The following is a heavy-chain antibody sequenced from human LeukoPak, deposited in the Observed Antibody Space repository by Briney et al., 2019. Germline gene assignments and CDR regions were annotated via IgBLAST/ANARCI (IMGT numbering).Heavy chain of an antibody. V-gene: IGHV3-33*06. J-gene: IGHJ6*03. D-gene: IGHD6-6*01. CDR3: AKERKDSSSWGYYYYYYMDV. Sequence: GGSLRLSCATSGFTFSSYGMHWVRQAPGKGLEWVAVIWYDGSNKYYADSVKGRFTISRDNSKNTLYLQMNSLRAEDTAVYYCAKERKDSSSWGYYYYYYMDVWGKGTTVTVSS. CDR2: IWYDGSNK. CDR1: GFTFSSYG.